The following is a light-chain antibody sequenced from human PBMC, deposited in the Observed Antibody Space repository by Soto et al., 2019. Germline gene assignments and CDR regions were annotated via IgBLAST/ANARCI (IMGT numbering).Light chain of an antibody. CDR3: MQGTHWPIT. Sequence: DVVMTQSPLSLLVPLGQPASISGRSNQSLVHSDGIAYFSWFQQKKGRSPRRLIYKVSNRASGVPARFRGSGSGTDFALKISRVEAEDVGVYYCMQGTHWPITFGQGTRLEIK. V-gene: IGKV2-30*02. CDR1: QSLVHSDGIAY. CDR2: KVS. J-gene: IGKJ5*01.